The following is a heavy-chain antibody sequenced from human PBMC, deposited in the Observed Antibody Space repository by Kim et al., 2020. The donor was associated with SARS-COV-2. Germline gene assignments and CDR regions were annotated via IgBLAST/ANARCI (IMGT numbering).Heavy chain of an antibody. J-gene: IGHJ6*02. Sequence: GGSLRLSCATSGFTFETHGMRWVRQAPGKGLEWVSGIHAKTNTVGYADSVKGRFTISRDNAKKSVYLQINSLTGEDTALYYCAKSDAEAVTWYDGDVWG. CDR2: IHAKTNTV. D-gene: IGHD1-1*01. CDR3: AKSDAEAVTWYDGDV. V-gene: IGHV3-20*04. CDR1: GFTFETHG.